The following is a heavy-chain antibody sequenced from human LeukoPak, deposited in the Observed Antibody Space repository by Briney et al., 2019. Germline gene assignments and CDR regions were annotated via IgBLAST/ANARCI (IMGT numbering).Heavy chain of an antibody. V-gene: IGHV3-30-3*01. CDR3: ARAGGRDYDSPFDY. Sequence: GGSLRLSCAASGFTFSCYAMHWVRQAPGKGLEWVAVISYDGSNKYYADSVKGRFTISRDNSKNTLYLQMNSLRAEDTAVYYCARAGGRDYDSPFDYWGQGTLVTVSS. D-gene: IGHD3-22*01. CDR1: GFTFSCYA. CDR2: ISYDGSNK. J-gene: IGHJ4*02.